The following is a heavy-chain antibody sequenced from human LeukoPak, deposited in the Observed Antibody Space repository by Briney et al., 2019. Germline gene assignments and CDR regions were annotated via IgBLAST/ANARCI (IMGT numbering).Heavy chain of an antibody. Sequence: GGSLRLSCAVSGFTFSDHYMDWVRQGPGKGLEWVGRSRDKAHSYTTEYAASVKGRFTISRDDSKNSLYLQMNSLRTEDTAVYYCARVERTYNYGHWGQGTLVTVSS. CDR2: SRDKAHSYTT. V-gene: IGHV3-72*01. CDR1: GFTFSDHY. CDR3: ARVERTYNYGH. J-gene: IGHJ4*02. D-gene: IGHD5-18*01.